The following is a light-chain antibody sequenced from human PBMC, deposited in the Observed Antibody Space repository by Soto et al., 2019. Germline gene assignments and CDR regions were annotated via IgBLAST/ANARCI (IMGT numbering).Light chain of an antibody. V-gene: IGKV3-15*01. CDR1: QSVSSD. CDR3: QQYKSWPLT. J-gene: IGKJ4*01. CDR2: DAS. Sequence: EVVMTQSPATLSVSPGERATLSCRASQSVSSDLAWYQQKPGQAPRLLIYDASTRATGIPARFSGSGSGTXXXXXISSLQFEDFVVYYCQQYKSWPLTFGGGTRVEIK.